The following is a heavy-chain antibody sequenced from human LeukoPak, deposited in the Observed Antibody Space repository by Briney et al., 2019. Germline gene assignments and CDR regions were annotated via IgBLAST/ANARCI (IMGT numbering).Heavy chain of an antibody. J-gene: IGHJ5*02. Sequence: ASQTLSLTCTVSGGSISSGDYYWSWIRQPPGKGLEWIGYIYYSGSTYYNPPLKSRVTISVDTSKNQFSLKLSSVTAADMAVYYCARENYDFETFDPWGQGTLVTASS. CDR1: GGSISSGDYY. CDR2: IYYSGST. CDR3: ARENYDFETFDP. D-gene: IGHD3-3*01. V-gene: IGHV4-30-4*08.